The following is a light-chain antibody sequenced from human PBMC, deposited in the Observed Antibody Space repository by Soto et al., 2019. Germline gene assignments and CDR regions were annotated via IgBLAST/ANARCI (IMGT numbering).Light chain of an antibody. Sequence: PGERATLSCRASQTVSRYLAWYQQKPGQAPRLLIYYASNRAAGIPARFSGSGSGTDYTLTISSLEPEDFAVYYCQQRSSWPRTFGQGTKVEIK. CDR1: QTVSRY. J-gene: IGKJ1*01. V-gene: IGKV3-11*01. CDR2: YAS. CDR3: QQRSSWPRT.